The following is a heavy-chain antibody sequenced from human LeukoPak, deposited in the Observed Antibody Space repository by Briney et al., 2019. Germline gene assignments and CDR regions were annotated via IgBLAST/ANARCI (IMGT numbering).Heavy chain of an antibody. V-gene: IGHV3-30*02. CDR2: IRYDGSNK. J-gene: IGHJ4*02. CDR3: AKAMSGYYLMAFDY. CDR1: GFTFSDYW. D-gene: IGHD3-22*01. Sequence: GGSLRLSCAASGFTFSDYWMSWIRQAPGKGLEWVAFIRYDGSNKYYADSVKGRFTISRDNSKNTLYLQMNSLRAEDTAVYYCAKAMSGYYLMAFDYWGQGTLVTVSS.